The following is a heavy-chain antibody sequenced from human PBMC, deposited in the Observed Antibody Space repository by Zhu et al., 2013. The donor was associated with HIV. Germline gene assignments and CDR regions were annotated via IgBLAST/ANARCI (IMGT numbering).Heavy chain of an antibody. V-gene: IGHV4-59*01. Sequence: QVQLQESGPGLVKPSETLSLTCTVSGGSISGSYWNWIRQPPGKGLEWIGYIFYTGDTSYNPSLESRVTVSIDTSKNQLSLKLRSVTAADTAVYYCATNRGGIEPDYWGQGTRVTVSS. CDR3: ATNRGGIEPDY. CDR2: IFYTGDT. D-gene: IGHD3-16*01. CDR1: GGSISGSY. J-gene: IGHJ4*02.